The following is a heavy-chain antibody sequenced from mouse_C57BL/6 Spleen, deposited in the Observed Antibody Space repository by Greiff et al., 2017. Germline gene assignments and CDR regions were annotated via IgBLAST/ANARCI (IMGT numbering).Heavy chain of an antibody. CDR3: ARSYYGSSLWDFDV. D-gene: IGHD1-1*01. V-gene: IGHV8-8*01. CDR1: GFSLSTFGMG. Sequence: QVTLKECGPGILQPSQTLSLTCSFSGFSLSTFGMGVGWIRQPSGKGLEWLAHIWWDDVKYYNPTLKSRLTSHKNTSKNQIFLKIANVDTAETATYYCARSYYGSSLWDFDVWGTGTTVTVSS. J-gene: IGHJ1*03. CDR2: IWWDDVK.